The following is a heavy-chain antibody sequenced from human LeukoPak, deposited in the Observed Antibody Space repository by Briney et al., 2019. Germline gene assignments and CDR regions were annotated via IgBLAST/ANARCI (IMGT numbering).Heavy chain of an antibody. CDR2: IVVGSGNT. D-gene: IGHD1-26*01. J-gene: IGHJ6*02. CDR1: GFTFTSSA. Sequence: SVKVSCKASGFTFTSSAMQWVRQARGQRLEWIGWIVVGSGNTNYAQKFQERVTITRDMSTSTAYMELSSLRSEDTAVYYCAADTRVKYSGSYYGMDVWGQGTTVTVSS. CDR3: AADTRVKYSGSYYGMDV. V-gene: IGHV1-58*02.